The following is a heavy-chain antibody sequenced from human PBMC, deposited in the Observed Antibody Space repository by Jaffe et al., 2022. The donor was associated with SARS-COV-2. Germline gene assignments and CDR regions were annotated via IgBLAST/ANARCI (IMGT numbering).Heavy chain of an antibody. CDR3: ARAVYPHHLDV. CDR2: INGDGSST. D-gene: IGHD2-8*01. V-gene: IGHV3-74*01. CDR1: GITFSSYW. Sequence: EVQLVESGGGLVQPGGSLRLSCAASGITFSSYWMHWVRQVPGKGLVWVSRINGDGSSTNYADSVRGRFTISRDNAKNTLYLQMNSLRAEDTAVYYCARAVYPHHLDVWGKGTTVTVSS. J-gene: IGHJ6*04.